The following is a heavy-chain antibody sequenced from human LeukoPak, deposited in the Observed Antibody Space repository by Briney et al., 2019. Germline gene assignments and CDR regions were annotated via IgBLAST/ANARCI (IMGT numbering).Heavy chain of an antibody. CDR2: IYYSGST. Sequence: SETLSLTCTVSGGSISSSSYYWGWIRQPPGKGLEWIGSIYYSGSTYYNPSLKSRVTISVDTSKNQFSLKLSSVTAADTAVYYCARLLRLYYYGMDVWGQGTTVTVSS. CDR1: GGSISSSSYY. V-gene: IGHV4-39*01. D-gene: IGHD5/OR15-5a*01. J-gene: IGHJ6*02. CDR3: ARLLRLYYYGMDV.